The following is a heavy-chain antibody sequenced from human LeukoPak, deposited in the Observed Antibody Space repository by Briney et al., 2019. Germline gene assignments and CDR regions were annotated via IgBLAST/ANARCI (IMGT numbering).Heavy chain of an antibody. J-gene: IGHJ4*02. CDR3: ARQSQYYYDSSGYYYDYFDY. D-gene: IGHD3-22*01. V-gene: IGHV4-39*01. CDR1: GGSISSSSYY. CDR2: IYYSGST. Sequence: SETLSLTCTVSGGSISSSSYYWGWIRQPPGKGLEWIGSIYYSGSTYYNPSLKSRVTISVDTSKNQFSLKLSSVTAADTAVYYCARQSQYYYDSSGYYYDYFDYWGQGTLVTVSS.